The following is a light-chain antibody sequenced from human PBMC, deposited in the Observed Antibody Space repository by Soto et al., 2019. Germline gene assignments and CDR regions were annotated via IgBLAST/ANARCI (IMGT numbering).Light chain of an antibody. CDR1: SSDVGAYNS. CDR2: DVS. CDR3: SSYTISSTVV. J-gene: IGLJ3*02. Sequence: QSALTQPASVSGSPGQSITISCTGTSSDVGAYNSVSWYQQHPGKAPKLMIYDVSNRPSGVSNRFSGSKSGNTASLTISGLQAEDEADYYCSSYTISSTVVFGGGTQLTVL. V-gene: IGLV2-14*01.